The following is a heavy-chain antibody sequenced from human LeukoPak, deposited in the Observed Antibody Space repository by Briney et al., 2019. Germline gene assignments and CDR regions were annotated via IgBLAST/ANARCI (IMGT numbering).Heavy chain of an antibody. Sequence: SVKVSCKASGGTFSSYAISRVRQAPGQGLEWMGGIIPIFGTANYAQKFQGRVTITTDESTSTAYMELSSLRSEDTAVYYCASYCGGDCYPNHDAFDIWGQGTMVTVSS. CDR2: IIPIFGTA. CDR3: ASYCGGDCYPNHDAFDI. J-gene: IGHJ3*02. V-gene: IGHV1-69*05. D-gene: IGHD2-21*02. CDR1: GGTFSSYA.